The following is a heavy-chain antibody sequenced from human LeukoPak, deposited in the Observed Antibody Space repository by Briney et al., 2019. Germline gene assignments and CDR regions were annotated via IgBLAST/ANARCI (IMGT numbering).Heavy chain of an antibody. CDR3: ARDVLVRGVITGYFDY. V-gene: IGHV1-69*13. CDR1: GGTFSSYA. D-gene: IGHD3-10*01. Sequence: ASVKVSCKASGGTFSSYAISWVRQAPGQGLEWMGGIIPIFGTANYAQKFQGRVTITADESTSTAYMELSSLRSEDTAVYYCARDVLVRGVITGYFDYWGQGTLVTVSS. CDR2: IIPIFGTA. J-gene: IGHJ4*02.